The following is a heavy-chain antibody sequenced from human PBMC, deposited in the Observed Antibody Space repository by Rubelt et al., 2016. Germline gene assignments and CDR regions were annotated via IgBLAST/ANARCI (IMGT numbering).Heavy chain of an antibody. Sequence: QVQLQQWGAGLLKPSETLSLTCAVYGGSFSGYYWSWIRQPPGKGLEWIGEINHSGSTYYNPSLKSRVTISVDTSKNQFSLKLTSVTAADTAIYYCARDRRTDKVSYDAFDIWGQGTMVTVSS. CDR3: ARDRRTDKVSYDAFDI. D-gene: IGHD5-18*01. CDR1: GGSFSGYY. V-gene: IGHV4-34*01. J-gene: IGHJ3*02. CDR2: INHSGST.